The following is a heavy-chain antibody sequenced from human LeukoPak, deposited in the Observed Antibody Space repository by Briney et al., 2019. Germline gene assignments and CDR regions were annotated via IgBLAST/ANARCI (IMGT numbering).Heavy chain of an antibody. Sequence: PGVPLRLSCAPSGLTFRRYWMHWVRQAPGKGLVWVSRINSDGSSTTYADPVKGRITISRDNARSTLYLQMNSLRAEDTAVYYCATDERSSGWYGFDYWGQGILVTVSS. J-gene: IGHJ4*02. D-gene: IGHD6-19*01. CDR2: INSDGSST. CDR1: GLTFRRYW. CDR3: ATDERSSGWYGFDY. V-gene: IGHV3-74*01.